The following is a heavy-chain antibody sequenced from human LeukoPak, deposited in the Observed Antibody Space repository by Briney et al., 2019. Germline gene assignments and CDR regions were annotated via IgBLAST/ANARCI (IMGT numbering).Heavy chain of an antibody. CDR1: GFTFSSYA. J-gene: IGHJ4*02. Sequence: PGRSLRLSCAASGFTFSSYAMSWVRQAPGKGLEWVSGIGGSGSGTYYADSVKGRFTISRDNSKNALYLQMNSLRAEDTAVYYCAKGTYSSGWYFDYWGQGTLVTVSS. CDR2: IGGSGSGT. V-gene: IGHV3-23*01. CDR3: AKGTYSSGWYFDY. D-gene: IGHD6-19*01.